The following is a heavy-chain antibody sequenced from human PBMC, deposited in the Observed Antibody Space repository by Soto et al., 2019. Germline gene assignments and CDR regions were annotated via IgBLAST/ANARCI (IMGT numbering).Heavy chain of an antibody. CDR2: IYHSGST. Sequence: ETLSLTCAVSGYSISSGYYWGWIRQPPGKGLEWIGSIYHSGSTYYNPSLKSRVTISVDTSKNQFSLKLSSVTAADTAVYYCVRGIDDILTGPYYYYGMDVWGQGTTVTVSS. CDR1: GYSISSGYY. J-gene: IGHJ6*02. D-gene: IGHD3-9*01. V-gene: IGHV4-38-2*01. CDR3: VRGIDDILTGPYYYYGMDV.